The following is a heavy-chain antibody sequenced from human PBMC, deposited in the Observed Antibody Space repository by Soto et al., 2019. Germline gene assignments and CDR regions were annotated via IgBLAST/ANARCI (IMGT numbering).Heavy chain of an antibody. J-gene: IGHJ4*02. D-gene: IGHD2-8*01. Sequence: SVKVSCKASGFTFTSSAVQGVLQARGQRREGIGWIGVGSGDRHYAQKFQERVTITRDMSTNTAYMELSSLRSEDTAVYYCAALGVNFDHWGQGTLVTVSS. CDR3: AALGVNFDH. V-gene: IGHV1-58*01. CDR2: IGVGSGDR. CDR1: GFTFTSSA.